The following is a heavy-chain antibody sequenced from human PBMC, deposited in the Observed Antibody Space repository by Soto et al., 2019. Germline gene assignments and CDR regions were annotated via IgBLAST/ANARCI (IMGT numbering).Heavy chain of an antibody. CDR3: ARDFDSSSWYRLDQ. CDR1: GGSINTYF. V-gene: IGHV4-4*07. CDR2: IYTSGTA. Sequence: QVQLQESGPGLVKPSETLSLTCTVSGGSINTYFWSWIRQPAGKGLEWIGRIYTSGTANYNPSLKGQVLMSVDTSKNQFSLKVTSVTAADTAVYYCARDFDSSSWYRLDQWGQGTLVIVSS. J-gene: IGHJ4*02. D-gene: IGHD6-13*01.